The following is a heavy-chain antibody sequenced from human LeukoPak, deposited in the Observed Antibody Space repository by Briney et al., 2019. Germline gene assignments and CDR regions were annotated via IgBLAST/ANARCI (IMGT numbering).Heavy chain of an antibody. V-gene: IGHV4-38-2*02. CDR3: ARRVRGVNDAFDI. CDR1: GYSISSGYY. CDR2: IHHSGST. D-gene: IGHD3-10*01. Sequence: SETLSLTCTVSGYSISSGYYWGWIRQPPGKGLEWIGSIHHSGSTYYNPSLKSRVTISVDTSKKHFSLKLSPATAADTAVYYCARRVRGVNDAFDIWGQGTMVTVSS. J-gene: IGHJ3*02.